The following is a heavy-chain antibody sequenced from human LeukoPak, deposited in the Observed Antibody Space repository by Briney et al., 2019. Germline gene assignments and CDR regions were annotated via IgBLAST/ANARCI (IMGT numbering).Heavy chain of an antibody. CDR3: ARGNYESSGSFDY. CDR1: GFTFSSYG. CDR2: IWYDGSNK. Sequence: GRSLRLSCAASGFTFSSYGMHWVRQAPGKGVEWVAVIWYDGSNKYYADSVKGRFTISRDNSKNTLYLQMNSLRAEDTAVYYCARGNYESSGSFDYWGQGTLVTVSS. V-gene: IGHV3-33*01. J-gene: IGHJ4*02. D-gene: IGHD3-22*01.